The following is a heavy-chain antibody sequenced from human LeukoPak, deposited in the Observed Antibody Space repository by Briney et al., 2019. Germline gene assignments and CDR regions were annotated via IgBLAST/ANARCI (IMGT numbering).Heavy chain of an antibody. CDR3: ARDPYVTTYFDS. Sequence: GGSLRLSCAASGFTVSSNYMSWVRQAPGKGLEWVSVIYSGGSTYYADSVKGRFTISRDNSKNTMYLLLSSLRAEDTAVYYCARDPYVTTYFDSWGQGTLVTVSS. CDR2: IYSGGST. D-gene: IGHD4-17*01. V-gene: IGHV3-53*05. CDR1: GFTVSSNY. J-gene: IGHJ4*02.